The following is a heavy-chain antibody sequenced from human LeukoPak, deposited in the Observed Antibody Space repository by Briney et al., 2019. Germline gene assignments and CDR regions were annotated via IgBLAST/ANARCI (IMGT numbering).Heavy chain of an antibody. Sequence: PSETLSLTCTVSGGSISSYYWSWIRQTPGKGLELIGYINYSGSTNYHPSLKSRVTISVDTSKNQFSLNLSSVTAADTAVYYCARLIGSGPFDYWGQGTLVTVSS. J-gene: IGHJ4*02. D-gene: IGHD3-10*01. CDR2: INYSGST. CDR1: GGSISSYY. CDR3: ARLIGSGPFDY. V-gene: IGHV4-59*08.